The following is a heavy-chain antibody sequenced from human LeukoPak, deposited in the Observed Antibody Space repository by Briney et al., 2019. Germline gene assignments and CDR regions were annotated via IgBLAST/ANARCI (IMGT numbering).Heavy chain of an antibody. Sequence: SETLSLTCAVYGGSFSGYYWSWIRQPPGKGLEWIGEINHSGSTNYNPSLKSRVTISVDTFKNQFSLKLSSVTAADTAVYYCAREIGYSYGFFDYWGQGTLVTVSS. CDR1: GGSFSGYY. D-gene: IGHD5-18*01. CDR3: AREIGYSYGFFDY. CDR2: INHSGST. J-gene: IGHJ4*02. V-gene: IGHV4-34*01.